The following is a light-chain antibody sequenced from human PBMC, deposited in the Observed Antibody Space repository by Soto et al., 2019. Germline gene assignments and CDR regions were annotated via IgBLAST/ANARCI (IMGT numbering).Light chain of an antibody. Sequence: DIQMTQSPSSLSASVGDRVTITCQASQDINNYLNWYQQKPGKAPKLLIYDASNLEIGVPSRFSGSGSGTDVTFTSSSRQPEDIATYYGQQYDKLLTFGQGTRLEIK. CDR2: DAS. CDR1: QDINNY. J-gene: IGKJ5*01. CDR3: QQYDKLLT. V-gene: IGKV1-33*01.